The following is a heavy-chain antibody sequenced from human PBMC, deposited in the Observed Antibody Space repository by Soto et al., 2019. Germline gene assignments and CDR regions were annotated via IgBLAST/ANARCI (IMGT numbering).Heavy chain of an antibody. CDR2: IIPIFGTA. D-gene: IGHD4-17*01. Sequence: QVQLVQSGAEVKKPGSSVKVSCKASGGTFSSYAISWVRQAPGQGLEWMGGIIPIFGTANYAQKFQGRVTITADESTSTAYMELSSLRSGDTAVYYCARENYGGNSALSSHFDYWGQGTLVTVSS. CDR1: GGTFSSYA. V-gene: IGHV1-69*12. CDR3: ARENYGGNSALSSHFDY. J-gene: IGHJ4*02.